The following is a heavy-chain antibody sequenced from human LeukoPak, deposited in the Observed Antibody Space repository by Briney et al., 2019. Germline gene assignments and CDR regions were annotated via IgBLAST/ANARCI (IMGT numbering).Heavy chain of an antibody. Sequence: GESLKISCKGSGYSFNIYWIGWVRQMPGKGLEWMGIIYPGDSETRYSPSFQGQVTISADKSINTAYLQWSSLKASDTAMYYCARGRYYYGSGSHNYLDPWGQGTLVTVSS. J-gene: IGHJ5*02. V-gene: IGHV5-51*01. CDR3: ARGRYYYGSGSHNYLDP. CDR2: IYPGDSET. CDR1: GYSFNIYW. D-gene: IGHD3-10*01.